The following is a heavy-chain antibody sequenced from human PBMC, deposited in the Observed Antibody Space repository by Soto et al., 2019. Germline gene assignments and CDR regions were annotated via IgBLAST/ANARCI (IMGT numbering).Heavy chain of an antibody. CDR1: GGSFSRGFG. D-gene: IGHD3-16*01. Sequence: QVLLQESGPGLVKPSGTLSLTCDVSGGSFSRGFGWTWVRQPPGEGLEWIGEIYDSENTNYNPSLKRRVTISVEKSKNQFSLKLSSVTAADTAVYYCERGGGVGTRWYEGGFDSWGQGTLVTVSS. V-gene: IGHV4-4*02. CDR3: ERGGGVGTRWYEGGFDS. J-gene: IGHJ4*02. CDR2: IYDSENT.